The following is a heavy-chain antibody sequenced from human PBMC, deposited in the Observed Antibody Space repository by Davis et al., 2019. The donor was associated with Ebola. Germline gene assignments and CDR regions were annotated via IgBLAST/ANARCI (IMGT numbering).Heavy chain of an antibody. V-gene: IGHV4-39*01. Sequence: MPGGSLRLSCTVSGGSISSSSYYWGWIRQPPGKGLEWIGSIYYSGSTYYNPSLKSRVTISVDTSKNQFSLKLSSVTAADTAVYYCASAYDSSGYYWIYFDYWGQGTLVTVSS. CDR1: GGSISSSSYY. D-gene: IGHD3-22*01. CDR3: ASAYDSSGYYWIYFDY. J-gene: IGHJ4*02. CDR2: IYYSGST.